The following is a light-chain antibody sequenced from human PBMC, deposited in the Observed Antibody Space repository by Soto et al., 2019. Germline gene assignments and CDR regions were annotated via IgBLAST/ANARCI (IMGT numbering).Light chain of an antibody. CDR2: TNN. CDR1: SSNIGSNT. CDR3: AAWDDSLNGVV. V-gene: IGLV1-44*01. Sequence: QLVLTQPPSASGTPGQRVTISCSGSSSNIGSNTVNWYQQLPGTAPILLIYTNNQRPSGVPDRFSGSKSGTSASLAISGLQSEDEADYYCAAWDDSLNGVVFGGGTKLTVL. J-gene: IGLJ2*01.